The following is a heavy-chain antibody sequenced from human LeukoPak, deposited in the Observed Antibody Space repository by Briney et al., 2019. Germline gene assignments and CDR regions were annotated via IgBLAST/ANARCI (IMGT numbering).Heavy chain of an antibody. J-gene: IGHJ6*03. CDR2: VYYSGST. CDR3: V. Sequence: SETLSLTCAVYGGSFSGYYWSWIRQPPGKGLEWIGSVYYSGSTYYNPSLKSRVTISVDTSKNQFSLNRISVTAADTAYYMDVWGKRTTVTGSS. CDR1: GGSFSGYY. V-gene: IGHV4-34*03.